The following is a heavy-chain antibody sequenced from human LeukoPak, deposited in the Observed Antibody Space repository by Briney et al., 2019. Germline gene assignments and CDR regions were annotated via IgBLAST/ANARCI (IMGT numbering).Heavy chain of an antibody. V-gene: IGHV3-11*01. CDR2: ISSSGSTI. CDR1: GFTFSDYY. Sequence: GGSLRLSCAASGFTFSDYYMSWIRQAPGKGLEWVSYISSSGSTIYYADSVKGRFTISRDNAKNSLYLQMNSLRAEDTAVYYCAKDQLEQQLDGQYFGYWGQGTLVTVSS. D-gene: IGHD6-13*01. CDR3: AKDQLEQQLDGQYFGY. J-gene: IGHJ4*02.